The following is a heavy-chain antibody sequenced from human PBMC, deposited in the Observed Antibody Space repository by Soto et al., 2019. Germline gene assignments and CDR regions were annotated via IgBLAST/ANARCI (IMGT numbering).Heavy chain of an antibody. J-gene: IGHJ4*02. CDR2: FSYDGSNK. CDR1: GFTFNSYA. CDR3: ARDPGRRWLAYDFDY. D-gene: IGHD5-18*01. Sequence: QVQLVESGGGVVQPGRSLRLSCAASGFTFNSYAMHWVRQAPGKGLEWVAVFSYDGSNKYYADSVKGRFTISRDNSKNTLYLQMNSLRAEDTAVYYCARDPGRRWLAYDFDYWGQGTLVTVSS. V-gene: IGHV3-30*14.